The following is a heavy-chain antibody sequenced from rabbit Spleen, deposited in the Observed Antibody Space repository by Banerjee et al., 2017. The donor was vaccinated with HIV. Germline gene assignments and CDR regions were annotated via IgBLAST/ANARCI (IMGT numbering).Heavy chain of an antibody. CDR2: IVNGDGNT. Sequence: QEQLVESGGGLVQPEGSLTLTCKASGFDFGNNGMCWVRQAPGKGPEWIACIVNGDGNTYYASGVNGRFTISRSTSLATVTLQVTSLTAADTATYFCAREGGILMAGAFNLWGPGTLVTVS. J-gene: IGHJ4*01. V-gene: IGHV1S47*01. CDR3: AREGGILMAGAFNL. CDR1: GFDFGNNG. D-gene: IGHD4-1*01.